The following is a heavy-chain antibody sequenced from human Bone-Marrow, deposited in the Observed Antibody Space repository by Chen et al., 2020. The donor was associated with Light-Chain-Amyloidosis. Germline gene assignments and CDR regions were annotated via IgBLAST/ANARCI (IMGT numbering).Heavy chain of an antibody. V-gene: IGHV4-59*07. CDR3: ARGAYYYDSGGYEAFDI. D-gene: IGHD3-22*01. CDR2: IYYSGST. Sequence: QVQLQESGPGLVKPSDTLSLTCTVPRGSISIYYWNWIRQPPGKGLEWIGFIYYSGSTSYSPSLESRVTISVDPSENQFSLRLSSVTTADTAVYYCARGAYYYDSGGYEAFDIWGQGTMVTVSS. CDR1: RGSISIYY. J-gene: IGHJ3*02.